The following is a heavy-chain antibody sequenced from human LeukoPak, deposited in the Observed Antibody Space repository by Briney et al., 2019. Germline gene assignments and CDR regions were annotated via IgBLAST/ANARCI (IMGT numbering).Heavy chain of an antibody. CDR3: ARARIAARLNSYNWFDP. CDR1: GYTFTSYY. D-gene: IGHD6-13*01. Sequence: EASVKVSCKASGYTFTSYYMHWVRQAPGQGLEWMGIINPSGGSTSYAQKLQGRVTMTTDTSTSTAYMELRSLRSDDTAVYYCARARIAARLNSYNWFDPWGRGTLVTVSS. J-gene: IGHJ5*02. CDR2: INPSGGST. V-gene: IGHV1-46*01.